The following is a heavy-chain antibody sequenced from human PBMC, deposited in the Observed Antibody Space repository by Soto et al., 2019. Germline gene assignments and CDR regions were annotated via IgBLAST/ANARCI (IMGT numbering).Heavy chain of an antibody. J-gene: IGHJ4*02. CDR3: ARDPIRHFGLDY. CDR1: GYTFTSYA. D-gene: IGHD3-3*01. CDR2: INAGNGNT. Sequence: GASVKVSCKASGYTFTSYAMHWVRQAPGQRLEWMGWINAGNGNTKYSQKFQGRVTITRDTSASTAYMELSSLRSEDTAVYYCARDPIRHFGLDYWGQGTLVTVS. V-gene: IGHV1-3*01.